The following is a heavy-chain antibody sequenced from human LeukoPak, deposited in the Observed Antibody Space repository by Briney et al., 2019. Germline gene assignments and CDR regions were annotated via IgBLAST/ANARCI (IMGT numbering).Heavy chain of an antibody. V-gene: IGHV4-59*08. CDR2: IYYTGST. D-gene: IGHD1/OR15-1a*01. CDR1: GGSIINYY. CDR3: ARQRVNKWNNLWSFDY. J-gene: IGHJ4*02. Sequence: PSETLSLTCTVSGGSIINYYWSWIRQPPGKGLEWIGYIYYTGSTNYNPSLKSRVTISLDTSKNQFSLKLSSMTAADTAVYYCARQRVNKWNNLWSFDYWGQGTLVTVSS.